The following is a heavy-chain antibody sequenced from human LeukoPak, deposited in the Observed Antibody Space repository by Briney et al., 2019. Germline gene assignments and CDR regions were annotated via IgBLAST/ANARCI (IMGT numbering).Heavy chain of an antibody. D-gene: IGHD6-13*01. CDR3: AGSSWYVRFGY. CDR1: GFAFSSYW. CDR2: IKQDGSEK. J-gene: IGHJ4*02. V-gene: IGHV3-7*03. Sequence: PGGSLRLSCAASGFAFSSYWMSWVRQAPGKGLEWVANIKQDGSEKYYVDSVKGRFTISRDNSKNTLYLQMNSLRAEDTAVYYCAGSSWYVRFGYWGQGTLVTVSS.